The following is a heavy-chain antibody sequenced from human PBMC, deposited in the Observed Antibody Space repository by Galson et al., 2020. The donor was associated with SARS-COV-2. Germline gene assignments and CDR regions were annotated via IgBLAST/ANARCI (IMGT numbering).Heavy chain of an antibody. Sequence: GSLRLSCAASGFTFSSYGMHWVRQAPGKGLEWVAVISYDGSNKYYADSVKGRFTISRDNSKNTLYLQMNSLRAEDTAVYYCASSLLWFGEPLSDWGQGTLVTVSS. J-gene: IGHJ4*02. CDR1: GFTFSSYG. D-gene: IGHD3-10*01. CDR3: ASSLLWFGEPLSD. V-gene: IGHV3-30*03. CDR2: ISYDGSNK.